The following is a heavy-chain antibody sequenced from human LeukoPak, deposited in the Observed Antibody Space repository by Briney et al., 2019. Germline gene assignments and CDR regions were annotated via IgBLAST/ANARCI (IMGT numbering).Heavy chain of an antibody. Sequence: GASVKVSCKSSGYXFTSYYMHWVRQAPGQGLEWMGIINPSGGTTSYAQKFQGRVTMTRDTSTSTVYMELSSLRSEDTAVYYCARAAPGFDYWGQGTLVTVSS. CDR2: INPSGGTT. D-gene: IGHD6-13*01. J-gene: IGHJ4*02. V-gene: IGHV1-46*01. CDR1: GYXFTSYY. CDR3: ARAAPGFDY.